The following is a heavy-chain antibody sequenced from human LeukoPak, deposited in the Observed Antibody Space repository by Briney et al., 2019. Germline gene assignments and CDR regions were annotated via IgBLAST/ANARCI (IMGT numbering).Heavy chain of an antibody. J-gene: IGHJ4*02. Sequence: GSSVKVSCKASGGTFSSYAISWVRQAPGQGLEWMGRIIPIFGTANYAQKFQGRVTITTDESTSTAYMELSSLRSEDTAVYHCARGMAGSGWCIFDYWGQGTLVTVSS. V-gene: IGHV1-69*05. CDR3: ARGMAGSGWCIFDY. D-gene: IGHD6-19*01. CDR2: IIPIFGTA. CDR1: GGTFSSYA.